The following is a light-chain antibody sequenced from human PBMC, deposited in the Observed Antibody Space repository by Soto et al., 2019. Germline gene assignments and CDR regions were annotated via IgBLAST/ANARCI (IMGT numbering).Light chain of an antibody. V-gene: IGKV3D-15*01. CDR1: QSVSSN. J-gene: IGKJ5*01. CDR2: GAS. CDR3: QQYNNWPLT. Sequence: IVLTQSPATLSVSPGERATLSCRASQSVSSNLAWHQQRPGQAHRLLIYGASTRATGVPARFSGGGSGTEFNLTITSLQSEDFAVYWCQQYNNWPLTFGQGTRLEIK.